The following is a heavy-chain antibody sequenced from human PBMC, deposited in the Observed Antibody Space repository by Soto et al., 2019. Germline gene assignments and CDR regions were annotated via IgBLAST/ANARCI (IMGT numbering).Heavy chain of an antibody. Sequence: QGQLVESGGGLVKPGGSLRLSCAASAFSFSDYYMSWIRQAPGKGLEWVSYISGSGSTMYYADSVRGRFTISRDNVKNSLHLQMSSLIVEDTAVYYCGRAPVYTWNDLRLDPWGQGTLVTVSS. D-gene: IGHD1-20*01. CDR3: GRAPVYTWNDLRLDP. CDR2: ISGSGSTM. J-gene: IGHJ5*02. CDR1: AFSFSDYY. V-gene: IGHV3-11*01.